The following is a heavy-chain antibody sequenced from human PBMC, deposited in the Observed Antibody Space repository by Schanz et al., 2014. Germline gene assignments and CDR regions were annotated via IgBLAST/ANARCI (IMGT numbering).Heavy chain of an antibody. D-gene: IGHD2-2*01. CDR3: ATMWAYCTITTCHALEPFDV. CDR1: GGTFSTYP. Sequence: QVQLVQSGAEVKKPGSSMKVSCKASGGTFSTYPINWLRQAPGQGLEWMGRIIPIHGIVNYAQRFQDRVSITADKSTSTAYMELRRLRSDDTALYYCATMWAYCTITTCHALEPFDVWGHGTPVTVSS. J-gene: IGHJ4*03. CDR2: IIPIHGIV. V-gene: IGHV1-69*02.